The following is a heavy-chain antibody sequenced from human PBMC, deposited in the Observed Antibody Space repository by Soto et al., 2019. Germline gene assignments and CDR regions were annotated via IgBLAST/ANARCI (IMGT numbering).Heavy chain of an antibody. CDR2: ISGSGGSS. CDR3: AKVTKRAAAGRYEYYKYGMDV. Sequence: GSLRLSCAASGFAFSTYAMTWVRQAPGKGLEWVSVISGSGGSSYYAASVKGRFTISRDNSKNTLFLQMNGLRAEDTAVYYCAKVTKRAAAGRYEYYKYGMDVWGQGTTVTVSS. V-gene: IGHV3-23*01. CDR1: GFAFSTYA. D-gene: IGHD6-13*01. J-gene: IGHJ6*02.